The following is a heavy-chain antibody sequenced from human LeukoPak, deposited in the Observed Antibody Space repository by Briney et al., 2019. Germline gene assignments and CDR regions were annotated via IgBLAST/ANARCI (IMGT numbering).Heavy chain of an antibody. V-gene: IGHV1-69*06. Sequence: ASVKVSRKASGGTFSSYAISWVRQAPGQGLEWMGGIIPIFGTANYAQKFQGRVTITADKSTSTAYMELSSLRSEDTAVYYCARGLFKLTYYYYMDVWGKGTTVTVSS. J-gene: IGHJ6*03. CDR3: ARGLFKLTYYYYMDV. D-gene: IGHD3-16*01. CDR1: GGTFSSYA. CDR2: IIPIFGTA.